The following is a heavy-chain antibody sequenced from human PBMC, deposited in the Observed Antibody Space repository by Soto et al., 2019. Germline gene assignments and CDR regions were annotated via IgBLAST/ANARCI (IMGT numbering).Heavy chain of an antibody. CDR3: ARDRSVVVPAAALAY. CDR2: IYYSGST. V-gene: IGHV4-59*01. CDR1: GGSISSYY. J-gene: IGHJ4*02. D-gene: IGHD2-2*01. Sequence: PSETLSLTSTVSGGSISSYYWSWIRQPPGKGLEWIGYIYYSGSTNYNPSLKSRVTISVDTSKNQFSLKLSSVTAADTAVYYFARDRSVVVPAAALAYWGQGTLVTVSS.